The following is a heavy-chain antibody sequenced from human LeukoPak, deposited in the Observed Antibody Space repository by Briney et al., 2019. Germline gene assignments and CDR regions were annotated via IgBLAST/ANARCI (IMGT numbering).Heavy chain of an antibody. V-gene: IGHV4-59*01. CDR1: GGSISRYY. CDR2: IFYSGST. Sequence: SETLSLTCTVSGGSISRYYWSWIRQPPGKGLEWIGYIFYSGSTNYNPSLKSRVTISVDTSKNQFSLKLSSVTAADTAVYYCARGTGYSSVTYWGQGTLVTVSS. CDR3: ARGTGYSSVTY. D-gene: IGHD6-19*01. J-gene: IGHJ4*02.